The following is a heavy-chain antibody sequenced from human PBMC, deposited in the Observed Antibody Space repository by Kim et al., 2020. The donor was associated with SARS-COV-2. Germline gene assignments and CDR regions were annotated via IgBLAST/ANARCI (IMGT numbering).Heavy chain of an antibody. CDR2: ISSSGSTI. J-gene: IGHJ4*02. CDR3: AREEIAAAGMGY. D-gene: IGHD6-13*01. V-gene: IGHV3-48*03. Sequence: GSLRLSCAASGFTFSSYEMNWVRQAPGKGLEWVSYISSSGSTIYYADSVKGRFTISRDNAKNSLYLQMNSLRAEDTAVYYCAREEIAAAGMGYWGQGTLVTVSS. CDR1: GFTFSSYE.